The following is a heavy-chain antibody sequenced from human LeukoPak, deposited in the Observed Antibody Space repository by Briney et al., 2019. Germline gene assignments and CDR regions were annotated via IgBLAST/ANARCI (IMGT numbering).Heavy chain of an antibody. Sequence: SETLSLTCTVSGGSVSNGNYYWSWIRQPPGKGLEWIGYLYYSGGTNYNPSLKSRVTISIDTSKNQFSLKLSSVTAADTAVYYCARDRVGGYDYAYFDLWGRGTLVTVSS. J-gene: IGHJ2*01. CDR2: LYYSGGT. V-gene: IGHV4-61*01. CDR3: ARDRVGGYDYAYFDL. CDR1: GGSVSNGNYY. D-gene: IGHD5-12*01.